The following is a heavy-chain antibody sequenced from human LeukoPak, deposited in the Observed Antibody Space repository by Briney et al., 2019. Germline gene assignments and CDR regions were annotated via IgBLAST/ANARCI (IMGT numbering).Heavy chain of an antibody. J-gene: IGHJ4*02. Sequence: GGSLRLSCAASGFTFSSYEMNWVRQAPGKGLEWVSGTNWNGGSTGYADSVEGRFTISRDNAKNSQYLQMNSLRVEDTALYYCARAQTYGDSRLLLDYWGQGTLVTVSS. D-gene: IGHD4-17*01. CDR2: TNWNGGST. CDR3: ARAQTYGDSRLLLDY. CDR1: GFTFSSYE. V-gene: IGHV3-20*04.